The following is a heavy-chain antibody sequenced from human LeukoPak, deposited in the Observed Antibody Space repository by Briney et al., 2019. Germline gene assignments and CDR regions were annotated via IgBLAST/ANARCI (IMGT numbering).Heavy chain of an antibody. V-gene: IGHV4-4*07. D-gene: IGHD3-10*01. Sequence: SETLSLTCTVSGGSISSYYWSWIRQAAGKGLEWIGRIYTSGSTNYNPSLKSRATMSVDTSKNQFSLKLSSVTAADTAVYYCARDGYMVRANWFDPWGQGTLVTVSS. CDR2: IYTSGST. CDR1: GGSISSYY. CDR3: ARDGYMVRANWFDP. J-gene: IGHJ5*02.